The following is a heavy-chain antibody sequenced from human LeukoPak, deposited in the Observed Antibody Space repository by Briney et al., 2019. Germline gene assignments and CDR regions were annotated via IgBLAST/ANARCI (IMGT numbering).Heavy chain of an antibody. V-gene: IGHV4-4*07. J-gene: IGHJ6*02. CDR3: ARDPVVVVPAAIYYYYGMDV. CDR1: GGSISSYY. D-gene: IGHD2-2*01. Sequence: SETLSLTCTVSGGSISSYYWSWIRQPAGKGLEWIGRIYTSGSTNYNPSLKSRVTMSVDTSKNQFSLKLSSVTAADTAVYYCARDPVVVVPAAIYYYYGMDVWGQGTTVTVSS. CDR2: IYTSGST.